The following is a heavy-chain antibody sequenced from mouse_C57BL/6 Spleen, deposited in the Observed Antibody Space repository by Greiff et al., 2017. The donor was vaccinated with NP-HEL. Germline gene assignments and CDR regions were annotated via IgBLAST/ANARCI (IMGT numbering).Heavy chain of an antibody. J-gene: IGHJ1*03. CDR2: IYPGDGDT. CDR1: GYAFSSSW. D-gene: IGHD2-4*01. Sequence: QVQLQQSGPELVKPGASVKISCKASGYAFSSSWMNWVKQRPGKGLEWIGRIYPGDGDTNYNGKFKGKATLTADKASSTAYMQLSSLTSEDSAVYVCARKIYYDYDGYFDVWGTGTTVTVSS. V-gene: IGHV1-82*01. CDR3: ARKIYYDYDGYFDV.